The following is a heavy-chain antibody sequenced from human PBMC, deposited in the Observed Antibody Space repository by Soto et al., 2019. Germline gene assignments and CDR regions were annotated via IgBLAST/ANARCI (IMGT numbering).Heavy chain of an antibody. D-gene: IGHD4-17*01. CDR2: IYHSGST. J-gene: IGHJ4*02. CDR1: GGSIRSSNW. Sequence: PSATLALTSADSGGSIRSSNWWSWVRQPPGKGLEWIGEIYHSGSTNYNPSLKSRVTISVDKSKNQFSLKLSSVTAADTAVYYCATYGDYVRIWGQGTLVTVSS. CDR3: ATYGDYVRI. V-gene: IGHV4-4*02.